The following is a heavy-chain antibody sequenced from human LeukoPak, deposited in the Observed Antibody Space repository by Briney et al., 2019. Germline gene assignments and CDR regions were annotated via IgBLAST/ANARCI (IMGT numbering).Heavy chain of an antibody. D-gene: IGHD3-3*01. CDR1: GGSISSGSYY. J-gene: IGHJ5*02. V-gene: IGHV4-61*02. CDR2: IYTSGST. CDR3: AISASITIFGVVT. Sequence: SQTLSLTCTVSGGSISSGSYYWSWIRQPAGKGLEWIGRIYTSGSTNYNPSLKSRVTISVDTSENQFSLKLSSVTAADTAVYYCAISASITIFGVVTWGQGTLVTVSS.